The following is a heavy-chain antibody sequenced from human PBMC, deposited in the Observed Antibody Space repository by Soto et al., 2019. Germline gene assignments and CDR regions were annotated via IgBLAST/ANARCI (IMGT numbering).Heavy chain of an antibody. CDR2: IIPIFGTA. Sequence: QVQLVQSGAEVKKPGSSVKVSCKASGGTFSSYAISWVRQAPGQGLEWMGGIIPIFGTANYAQKFQGRVTISADESTSTAYMELSSLISEDTAVYYCASSRPPLWFFDYWGQGTLVTVSS. J-gene: IGHJ4*02. D-gene: IGHD3-10*01. CDR3: ASSRPPLWFFDY. CDR1: GGTFSSYA. V-gene: IGHV1-69*01.